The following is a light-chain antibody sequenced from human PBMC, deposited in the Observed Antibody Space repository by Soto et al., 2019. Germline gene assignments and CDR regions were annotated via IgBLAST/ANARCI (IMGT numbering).Light chain of an antibody. CDR1: QSVGSN. CDR2: DAS. V-gene: IGKV3-15*01. J-gene: IGKJ2*01. CDR3: QQYNRWPPYT. Sequence: EIVMTQSPATLSVSPGETATLSCRASQSVGSNLAWYQQKPGQAPRLLIYDASTRATGIPARFSGSGSETEFTLTISGLQSEDFAVYYCQQYNRWPPYTFGRGNKLEIK.